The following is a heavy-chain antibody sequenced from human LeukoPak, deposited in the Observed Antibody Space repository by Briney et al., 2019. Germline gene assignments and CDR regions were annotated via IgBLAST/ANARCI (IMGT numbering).Heavy chain of an antibody. J-gene: IGHJ1*01. D-gene: IGHD6-13*01. V-gene: IGHV3-23*01. CDR2: RSGSGSST. CDR1: GFTFGNYA. CDR3: ANVIIAAVGSEYFQD. Sequence: GGSLRLSCTASGFTFGNYAMSWGCMPPGMGLERVSARSGSGSSTFYADYVMGRFTITRDNSKNTLYLQMRSLIFEYTAVYYCANVIIAAVGSEYFQDWGQGTLVSVSS.